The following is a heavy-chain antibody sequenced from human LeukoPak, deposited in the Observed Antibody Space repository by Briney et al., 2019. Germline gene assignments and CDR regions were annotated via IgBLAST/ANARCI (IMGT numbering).Heavy chain of an antibody. J-gene: IGHJ4*02. D-gene: IGHD3-10*01. V-gene: IGHV4-34*01. CDR1: GGSFSGYY. Sequence: SETLSLTCAVYGGSFSGYYWSWIRQPPGKGLEWIGEINHIGSTNYNPSLKSRVTISVDTSKHQFSLKLSSVTAADTAVYYCARARVWFGECLDYWGQGTLVTVSS. CDR2: INHIGST. CDR3: ARARVWFGECLDY.